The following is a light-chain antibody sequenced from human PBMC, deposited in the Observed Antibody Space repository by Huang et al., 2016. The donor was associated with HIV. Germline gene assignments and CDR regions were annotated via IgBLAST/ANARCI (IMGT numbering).Light chain of an antibody. V-gene: IGKV4-1*01. J-gene: IGKJ1*01. Sequence: DIVMTQSPDSLAVSLGERATIKCKSSQSVLNRSNNKKYLAWYQKKPGQPPKLVIYLASTRESGVPCRFSGSGSETDFTLTISSIQAEDVAVYYCQQYFNTPPTFGQGTKVEIK. CDR1: QSVLNRSNNKKY. CDR3: QQYFNTPPT. CDR2: LAS.